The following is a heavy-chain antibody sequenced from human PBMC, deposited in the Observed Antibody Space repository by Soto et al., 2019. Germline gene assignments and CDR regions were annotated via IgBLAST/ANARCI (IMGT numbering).Heavy chain of an antibody. CDR2: IIPIFGTA. CDR1: GGTFSSYA. CDR3: ASSISPDSSLTPYGMDV. V-gene: IGHV1-69*13. Sequence: ASVKVSCKASGGTFSSYAISWVRQAPGQGLEWMGGIIPIFGTANYAQKFQGRVTITADESTSTAYMELSSLRSEDTAVYYCASSISPDSSLTPYGMDVWGQGTTVTVSS. J-gene: IGHJ6*02. D-gene: IGHD6-13*01.